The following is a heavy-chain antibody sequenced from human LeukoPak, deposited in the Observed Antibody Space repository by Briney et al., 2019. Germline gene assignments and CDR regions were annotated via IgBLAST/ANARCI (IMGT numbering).Heavy chain of an antibody. Sequence: PGGSLRLSCAASGFTFRSYWMHWVRQAPGKGLVWVSRINSDGSSTSYADSVKGRFTISRDNAKNTLYLQMNSLRAEDTAVYYCARDLFGDFWSGYYANWFDPWGQGTLVTVSS. D-gene: IGHD3-3*01. CDR3: ARDLFGDFWSGYYANWFDP. J-gene: IGHJ5*02. V-gene: IGHV3-74*01. CDR1: GFTFRSYW. CDR2: INSDGSST.